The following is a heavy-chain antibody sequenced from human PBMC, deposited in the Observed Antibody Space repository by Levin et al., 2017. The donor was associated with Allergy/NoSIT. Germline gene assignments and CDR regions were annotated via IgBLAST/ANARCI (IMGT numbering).Heavy chain of an antibody. J-gene: IGHJ4*02. D-gene: IGHD3-9*01. Sequence: PGGSLRLSCAVSGGSISTDNWWSWIRQPPGKGLEWIGDIYRSGDTNHNPSLRSRVTMSVDKSKNHFSLKLSSVTAADTAVYYCATVEGLFCSGVSCSYYFHYWGQGALVTVSS. CDR2: IYRSGDT. CDR1: GGSISTDNW. V-gene: IGHV4-4*02. CDR3: ATVEGLFCSGVSCSYYFHY.